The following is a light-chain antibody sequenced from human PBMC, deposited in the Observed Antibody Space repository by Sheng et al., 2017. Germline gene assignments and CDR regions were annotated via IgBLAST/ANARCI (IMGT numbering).Light chain of an antibody. CDR3: SSYTSSFTLV. Sequence: QSALTQPASMSGSPGQSITITCTGTSGDVGGYNFVTWYQQHPGKVPKLMIYDVSNRPSGISDRFSGSKSGNTASLTISGLQADDEADYYCSSYTSSFTLVFGTGTKVTVL. V-gene: IGLV2-14*03. CDR1: SGDVGGYNF. J-gene: IGLJ1*01. CDR2: DVS.